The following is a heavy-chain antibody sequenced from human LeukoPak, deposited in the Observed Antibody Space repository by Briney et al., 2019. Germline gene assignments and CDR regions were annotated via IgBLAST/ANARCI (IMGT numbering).Heavy chain of an antibody. CDR1: GGSISSYY. V-gene: IGHV4-59*01. CDR2: IYYSGST. Sequence: SETLSLTCTVSGGSISSYYWSWLRQPPGKGLEWVGYIYYSGSTNYNPPLTSRVTISVDTSKNQLSLKLSSVPAADTAVYYCARVDSSSWGSMEYYYYYMDVWGKGTTVTVSS. D-gene: IGHD6-13*01. J-gene: IGHJ6*03. CDR3: ARVDSSSWGSMEYYYYYMDV.